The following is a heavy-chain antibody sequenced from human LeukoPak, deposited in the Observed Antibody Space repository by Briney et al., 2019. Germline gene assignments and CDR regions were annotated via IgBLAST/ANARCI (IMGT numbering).Heavy chain of an antibody. CDR1: GFIFRNYW. D-gene: IGHD3-10*01. J-gene: IGHJ4*02. V-gene: IGHV3-7*01. CDR2: INEDGSEK. CDR3: LSGSGH. Sequence: GGSLRLSCAAAGFIFRNYWMGWVRQAPGKGLEWVANINEDGSEKYYVDSVKGRFIISRDNAKNSLYLQMNILRAEDAAVFYCLSGSGHCGQGTLVTVSS.